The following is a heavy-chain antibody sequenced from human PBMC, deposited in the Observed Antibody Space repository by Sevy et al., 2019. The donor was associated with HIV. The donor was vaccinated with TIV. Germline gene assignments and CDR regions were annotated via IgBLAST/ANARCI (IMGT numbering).Heavy chain of an antibody. D-gene: IGHD1-26*01. CDR2: IFPADSDT. CDR1: GYSFTTSW. CDR3: ARARGIPHFYYAMDL. V-gene: IGHV5-51*01. Sequence: GESLKISCKASGYSFTTSWIGWVRQMPGKGLEWMGIIFPADSDTRYSPSCQGQVTISADNSFSTVYLQWSSLKASDTAMYYCARARGIPHFYYAMDLWGQGTTVTVSS. J-gene: IGHJ6*02.